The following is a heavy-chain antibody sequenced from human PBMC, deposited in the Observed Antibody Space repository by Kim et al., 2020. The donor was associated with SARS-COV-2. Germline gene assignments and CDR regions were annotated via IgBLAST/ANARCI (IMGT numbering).Heavy chain of an antibody. J-gene: IGHJ6*02. CDR3: ARKDIVVVPAAGVYYYGMDV. V-gene: IGHV3-21*01. CDR1: GFTFSSYS. Sequence: GGSLRLSCAASGFTFSSYSMNWVRQAPGKGLEWVSSISSSSSYIYYADSVKGRFTISRDNAKNSLYLQMNSLRAEDTAVYYCARKDIVVVPAAGVYYYGMDVWGQGTTVTVSS. D-gene: IGHD2-2*01. CDR2: ISSSSSYI.